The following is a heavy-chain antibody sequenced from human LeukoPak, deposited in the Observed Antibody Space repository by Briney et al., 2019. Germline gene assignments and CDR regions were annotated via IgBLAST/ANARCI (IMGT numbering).Heavy chain of an antibody. CDR1: GGSISSGGYY. CDR3: ARDGYSYGYRTRSYNWFDP. V-gene: IGHV4-31*03. J-gene: IGHJ5*02. CDR2: IYYSGST. D-gene: IGHD5-18*01. Sequence: SETLSLTCTVSGGSISSGGYYWSWIRQHPGKGLEWIGYIYYSGSTYYNPSLKSRVTISVDTSKNQFSLKLSSVTAADTAVYYCARDGYSYGYRTRSYNWFDPWGQGTLVTVSS.